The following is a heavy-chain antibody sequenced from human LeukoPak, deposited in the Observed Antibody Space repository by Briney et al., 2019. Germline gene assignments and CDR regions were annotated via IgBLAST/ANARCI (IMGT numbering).Heavy chain of an antibody. V-gene: IGHV4-59*01. CDR3: ARDKTSNTAMVAGAFDI. D-gene: IGHD5-18*01. CDR2: IYYSGST. J-gene: IGHJ3*02. Sequence: SETLSLTCTVSGGSINSYYWSWIRQPPGKGLEWIGYIYYSGSTNYNPSLKSRVTISVDTSKNQFSLKLSSVTAADAAVYYCARDKTSNTAMVAGAFDIWGQGTMVTVSS. CDR1: GGSINSYY.